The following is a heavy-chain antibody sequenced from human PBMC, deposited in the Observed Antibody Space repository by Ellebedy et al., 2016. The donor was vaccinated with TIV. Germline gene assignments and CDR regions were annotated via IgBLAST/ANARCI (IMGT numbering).Heavy chain of an antibody. J-gene: IGHJ4*02. CDR3: TKHPHTITDFWSAYFPGRDY. Sequence: PWGSLRLSCAAFGFTFSSCAMSWVRQAPGKGLEWVLAISGSGTGPYYADSVKGRFTISRANSKNTLYLQLNSLRAEDTAVYYCTKHPHTITDFWSAYFPGRDYWGQGTLVTVSS. CDR1: GFTFSSCA. CDR2: ISGSGTGP. D-gene: IGHD3-3*01. V-gene: IGHV3-23*01.